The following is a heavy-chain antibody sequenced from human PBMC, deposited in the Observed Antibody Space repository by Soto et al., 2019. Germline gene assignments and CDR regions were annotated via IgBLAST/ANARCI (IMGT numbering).Heavy chain of an antibody. Sequence: QVPLVQSGAEVKKPGSSVKVSCKASGGTFSSYTISWVRQAPGQGLEWMGRIIPILGIANYAQKFQGRVTITADKSTSTAYMELSSLRSEDTAVYYCARAAPSGYLNFWGQGTLVTVSS. CDR1: GGTFSSYT. V-gene: IGHV1-69*02. D-gene: IGHD5-12*01. J-gene: IGHJ4*02. CDR2: IIPILGIA. CDR3: ARAAPSGYLNF.